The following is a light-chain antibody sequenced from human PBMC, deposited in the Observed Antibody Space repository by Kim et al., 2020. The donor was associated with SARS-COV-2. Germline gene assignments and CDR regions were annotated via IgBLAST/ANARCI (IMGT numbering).Light chain of an antibody. CDR1: SSDVGGYNY. CDR2: DVS. Sequence: GQSITISCTGTSSDVGGYNYVSWYQQHPGKAPKRRIYDVSNRPSGVSNRFSGSKSGNTASLTISGLQAEDEADYYCSSYTSSSTLVFGGGTQLTVL. V-gene: IGLV2-14*03. CDR3: SSYTSSSTLV. J-gene: IGLJ3*02.